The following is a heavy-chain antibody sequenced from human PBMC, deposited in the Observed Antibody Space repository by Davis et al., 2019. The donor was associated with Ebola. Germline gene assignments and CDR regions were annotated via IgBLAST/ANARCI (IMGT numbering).Heavy chain of an antibody. V-gene: IGHV1-46*01. CDR3: ARGRYCTNGVCYTKEYFQH. CDR2: INPSGGST. J-gene: IGHJ1*01. Sequence: ASVKVSCKASGYTFTSYYMHWVRQAPGQGLEWMGIINPSGGSTSYAQKFQGRVTITADESTSTAYMELSSLRSEDTAVYYCARGRYCTNGVCYTKEYFQHWGQGTLVTVSS. D-gene: IGHD2-8*01. CDR1: GYTFTSYY.